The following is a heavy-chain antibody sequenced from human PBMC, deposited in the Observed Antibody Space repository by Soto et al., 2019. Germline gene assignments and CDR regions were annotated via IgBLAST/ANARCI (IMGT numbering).Heavy chain of an antibody. CDR2: TYYRSKWYN. Sequence: QAESLTGAMSWGSCSINRAAGDWIRQSPSRGLEWLGRTYYRSKWYNDYAVSVKSRITINPDTSKNQFSLQLNSVTPEDTAVYYCARTLSFNFDYWGQGTLVTVS. CDR1: WGSCSINRAA. D-gene: IGHD3-10*01. CDR3: ARTLSFNFDY. V-gene: IGHV6-1*01. J-gene: IGHJ4*02.